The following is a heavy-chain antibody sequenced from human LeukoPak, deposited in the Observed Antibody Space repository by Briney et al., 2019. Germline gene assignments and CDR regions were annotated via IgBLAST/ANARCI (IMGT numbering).Heavy chain of an antibody. CDR3: ARGKKTMVRGVLYYFDY. V-gene: IGHV1-8*01. CDR1: GYTFTSYD. Sequence: RRASVKVSCKASGYTFTSYDINWVRQATGQGLEWMGWMNPNSGNTGYAQKFQGRVTMTRNTSISTAYVELSSLRSEDTAVYYCARGKKTMVRGVLYYFDYWGQGTLVTVSS. J-gene: IGHJ4*02. D-gene: IGHD3-10*01. CDR2: MNPNSGNT.